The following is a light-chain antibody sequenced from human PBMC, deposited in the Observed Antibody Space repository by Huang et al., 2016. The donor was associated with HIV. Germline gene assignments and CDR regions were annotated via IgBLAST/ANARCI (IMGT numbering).Light chain of an antibody. Sequence: EIVMTQSPATLSVSPGQRVTLSCRANRSVSTHLAWYQQGHGQAPRLLIYGSSTRAPGIPARFSGSGSGTDFSLTISSLQSEDFALYYCHQYNNWLLSFGGGTRV. J-gene: IGKJ4*01. CDR2: GSS. V-gene: IGKV3-15*01. CDR3: HQYNNWLLS. CDR1: RSVSTH.